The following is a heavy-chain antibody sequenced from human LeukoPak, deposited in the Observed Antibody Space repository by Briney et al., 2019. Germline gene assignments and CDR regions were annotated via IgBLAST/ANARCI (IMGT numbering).Heavy chain of an antibody. D-gene: IGHD6-19*01. Sequence: GRSLRLSCAASGFTFSNYAMHWVRQAPGKGLEWVAATSHNEYNKYYADSVNGRFTISRDNSKNTLYLEVSSLRADDTAVYYCARGPGLAMGKGYFDYCGQGTLVTVSS. J-gene: IGHJ4*02. V-gene: IGHV3-30-3*01. CDR3: ARGPGLAMGKGYFDY. CDR2: TSHNEYNK. CDR1: GFTFSNYA.